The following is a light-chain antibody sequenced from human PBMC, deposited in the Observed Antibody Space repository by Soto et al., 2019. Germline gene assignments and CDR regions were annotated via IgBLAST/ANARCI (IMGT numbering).Light chain of an antibody. CDR1: SSDVGGYNY. CDR2: DVS. Sequence: QSALTQPASVSGSPGQSITISCTGTSSDVGGYNYVSWYQQYPGKAPTLMIYDVSNRPSGVSNRFSGSKSGNTASLTISGLQAEDEADYYCSSYTSSSTLIFGRGTKLTVL. V-gene: IGLV2-14*01. J-gene: IGLJ2*01. CDR3: SSYTSSSTLI.